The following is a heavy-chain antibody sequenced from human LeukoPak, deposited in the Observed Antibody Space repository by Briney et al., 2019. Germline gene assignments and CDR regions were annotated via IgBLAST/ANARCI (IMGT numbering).Heavy chain of an antibody. CDR2: IYYSGGT. CDR1: GGSISSYY. V-gene: IGHV4-59*01. D-gene: IGHD6-19*01. J-gene: IGHJ4*02. CDR3: ARGYFWAIAVAGYHFDY. Sequence: SETLSLTCTVSGGSISSYYWNWFRQPPGKGLEWIGDIYYSGGTNYNPSLKSRVTMSVDTSKNQFSLKLSSVTAADTAVYYCARGYFWAIAVAGYHFDYWGQGTLVTVSS.